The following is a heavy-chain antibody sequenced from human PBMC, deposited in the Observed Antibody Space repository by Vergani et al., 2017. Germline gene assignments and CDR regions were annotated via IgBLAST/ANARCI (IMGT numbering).Heavy chain of an antibody. CDR2: TIPMLGAT. V-gene: IGHV1-69*13. D-gene: IGHD3-22*01. J-gene: IGHJ5*02. CDR3: ARQASYYYDRSGHYYEGWFDP. Sequence: QVQLVQSGAEVKKPGSSVKVSCKASGGTFSSYAISWVRQAPGQGLEWMGRTIPMLGATNYAQKFQGRVTITADESTSTAYMELSSLRSEDTAVYYCARQASYYYDRSGHYYEGWFDPWGQRTLVTVSS. CDR1: GGTFSSYA.